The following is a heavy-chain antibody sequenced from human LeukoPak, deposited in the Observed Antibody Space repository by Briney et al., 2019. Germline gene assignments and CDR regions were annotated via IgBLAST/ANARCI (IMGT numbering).Heavy chain of an antibody. CDR3: ARDKRERWLQLDIDY. J-gene: IGHJ4*02. CDR2: INPNSGGT. V-gene: IGHV1-2*02. D-gene: IGHD5-24*01. Sequence: ASVKVSCKASGYTFTGYYMHWVRQAPGQGLEWMGWINPNSGGTSYAQKFQGRVTMTRDTSISTAYMELSRLRSDDTAVYYCARDKRERWLQLDIDYWGQGTLVTVSS. CDR1: GYTFTGYY.